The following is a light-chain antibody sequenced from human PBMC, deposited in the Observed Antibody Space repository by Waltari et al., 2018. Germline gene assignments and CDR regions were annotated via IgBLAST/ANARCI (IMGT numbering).Light chain of an antibody. Sequence: QTALTPPRSESGHAGQSVTITCTGTSSDVGGHNYVSWYQQHPSKSRKLIIYDVSKRPSGVPDRFSGSKSGNTASLTISGLLAEDEADYYFCSYAGSYTVKVFGGGTKLTVL. CDR3: CSYAGSYTVKV. V-gene: IGLV2-11*01. CDR2: DVS. CDR1: SSDVGGHNY. J-gene: IGLJ3*02.